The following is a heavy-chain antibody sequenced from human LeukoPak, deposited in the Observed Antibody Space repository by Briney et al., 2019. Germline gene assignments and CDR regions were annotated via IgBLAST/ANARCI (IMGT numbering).Heavy chain of an antibody. CDR3: AREYPNSGATYSSGWYNP. CDR2: IYYSGST. V-gene: IGHV4-39*07. CDR1: GGSISSSSYY. Sequence: SETLSLTCTVSGGSISSSSYYWGWIRQPPGKGLEWSGSIYYSGSTNYNPSLKSRVTISVDTSKNQFSLKLSSVTAADTAVYYCAREYPNSGATYSSGWYNPWGQGTLVTVSS. J-gene: IGHJ5*02. D-gene: IGHD6-19*01.